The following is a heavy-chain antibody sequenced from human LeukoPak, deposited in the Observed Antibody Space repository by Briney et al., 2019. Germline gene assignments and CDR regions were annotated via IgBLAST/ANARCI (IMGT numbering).Heavy chain of an antibody. CDR1: GFTFNKAW. V-gene: IGHV3-15*01. D-gene: IGHD4-17*01. CDR3: ATDLGDYGDYIRE. Sequence: PGGSLRLSCAASGFTFNKAWMSWIRQAPGKGLEWVGRIKSKTAGGTTDYPAPVKGRFIISRDDSKNMVYLQMNSLKTEDTALYYCATDLGDYGDYIREWGQGTLVTVSS. J-gene: IGHJ4*02. CDR2: IKSKTAGGTT.